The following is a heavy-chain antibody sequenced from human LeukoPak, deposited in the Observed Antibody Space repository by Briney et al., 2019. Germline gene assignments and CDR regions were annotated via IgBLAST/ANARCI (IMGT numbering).Heavy chain of an antibody. CDR1: GGSLSSYY. CDR2: TYTSGST. J-gene: IGHJ3*02. CDR3: ACYSSCLWTDAFDI. V-gene: IGHV4-4*07. Sequence: SETLSLTCTVSGGSLSSYYWSWIRQPAGKGLEWIGRTYTSGSTIYNPSLKSRVTMSVDTSKNQFSLRLSSVTAADTAVYYCACYSSCLWTDAFDIWGHGTMVTVSS. D-gene: IGHD6-13*01.